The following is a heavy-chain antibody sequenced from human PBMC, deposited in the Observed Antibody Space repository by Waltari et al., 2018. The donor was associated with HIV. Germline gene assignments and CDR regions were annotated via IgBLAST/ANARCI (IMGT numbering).Heavy chain of an antibody. CDR1: GGSFSGYY. V-gene: IGHV4-34*01. CDR2: INHSGST. J-gene: IGHJ5*02. D-gene: IGHD3-16*02. Sequence: QVQLQQWGAELLKPSETLSLTCAVYGGSFSGYYWNWIRQSPGKGLEWIGGINHSGSTSYELSLRSRVTISADMSKNQFSLRVMSVTAADTAVYYCARLVVQDLPQSGWCDPWGQGTLVTVSS. CDR3: ARLVVQDLPQSGWCDP.